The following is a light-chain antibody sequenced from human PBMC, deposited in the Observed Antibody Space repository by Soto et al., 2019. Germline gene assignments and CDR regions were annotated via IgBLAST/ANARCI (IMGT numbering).Light chain of an antibody. Sequence: EIVLTQSPATLSLSPGERATLSCRASQSVSSYLAWYQQKPGQAPRLLIYDASNRATGIPARFSGSGSGTDFTLTISSLEPEDFSVYYCQQRSNWPPLFGPWTKVDIK. V-gene: IGKV3-11*01. CDR3: QQRSNWPPL. J-gene: IGKJ3*01. CDR1: QSVSSY. CDR2: DAS.